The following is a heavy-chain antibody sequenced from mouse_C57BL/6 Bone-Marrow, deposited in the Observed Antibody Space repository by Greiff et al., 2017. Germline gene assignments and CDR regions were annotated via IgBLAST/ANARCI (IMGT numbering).Heavy chain of an antibody. CDR3: ARRGIYYDYDGDWYFDV. V-gene: IGHV1-82*01. CDR2: IYPGDGDN. J-gene: IGHJ1*03. D-gene: IGHD2-4*01. CDR1: GYAFSSSW. Sequence: QVQLKQSGPELVKPGASVKISCKASGYAFSSSWMNWVKQRPGKGLEWIGRIYPGDGDNNYNGKFKGKATLTADKSSSTAYMQLSSLTSEDSAVYFCARRGIYYDYDGDWYFDVWGTGTTVTVSS.